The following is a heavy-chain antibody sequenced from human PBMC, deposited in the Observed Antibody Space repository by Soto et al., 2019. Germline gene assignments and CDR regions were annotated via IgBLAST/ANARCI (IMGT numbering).Heavy chain of an antibody. V-gene: IGHV1-69*01. CDR1: GGTFSSYA. CDR2: IIPIFGTA. D-gene: IGHD2-15*01. J-gene: IGHJ6*02. Sequence: QVQLVQSGAEVKKPGSSVKVSCKASGGTFSSYAISWVRQAPGQGLEWMGGIIPIFGTANYAQKFQGRVTLTADESTSTAYMELSSLRSEDTAVYYCARLGCSGGSCYSSYYYYGMDVWGQGTTVTVSS. CDR3: ARLGCSGGSCYSSYYYYGMDV.